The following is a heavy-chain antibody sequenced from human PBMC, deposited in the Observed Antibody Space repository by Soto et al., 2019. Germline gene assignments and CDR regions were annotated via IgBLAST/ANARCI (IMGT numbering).Heavy chain of an antibody. CDR1: GGSISSYY. CDR3: ARALSGFDY. CDR2: IYYSGST. D-gene: IGHD1-26*01. V-gene: IGHV4-59*01. J-gene: IGHJ4*02. Sequence: QVQLQESGPGLVKPSETLSLTCTVSGGSISSYYWSWIRQPPGKGLEWIGDIYYSGSTNYNPSLKSRVTISVDTSKNQFSLRLSSVTAADTAVYYCARALSGFDYWGQGTLVTVSS.